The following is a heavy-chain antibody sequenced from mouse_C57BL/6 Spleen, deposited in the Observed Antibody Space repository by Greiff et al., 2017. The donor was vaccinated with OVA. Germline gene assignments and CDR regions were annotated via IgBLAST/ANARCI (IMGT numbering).Heavy chain of an antibody. CDR3: ARAGATVVARDFDY. J-gene: IGHJ2*01. CDR2: IYPRSGHT. V-gene: IGHV1-81*01. CDR1: GYTFTRYG. D-gene: IGHD1-1*01. Sequence: VQLQQSGAELARPGASVKLSCKASGYTFTRYGISWVKQRTGQGLEWIGEIYPRSGHTYYNEKFKGKATLTADKSSSTAYMELRSLTSEDSAVYFCARAGATVVARDFDYWGQGTTRTVSS.